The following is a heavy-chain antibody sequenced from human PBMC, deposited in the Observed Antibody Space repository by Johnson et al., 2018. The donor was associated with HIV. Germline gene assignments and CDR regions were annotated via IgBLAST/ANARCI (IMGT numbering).Heavy chain of an antibody. J-gene: IGHJ3*02. Sequence: MMLVESGGGSVKSGGSLRVSCAASGFTFSNAWMSWVRQAPGQGLEWVGRVKSKTDGGTIDYAAAGKGRFIISRDDSKNTLYLQMNGLKTEDTAMYYCTTMSALWFGDIHVFGDGFDIWGQGTMVTVSS. CDR1: GFTFSNAW. D-gene: IGHD3-10*01. V-gene: IGHV3-15*01. CDR3: TTMSALWFGDIHVFGDGFDI. CDR2: VKSKTDGGTI.